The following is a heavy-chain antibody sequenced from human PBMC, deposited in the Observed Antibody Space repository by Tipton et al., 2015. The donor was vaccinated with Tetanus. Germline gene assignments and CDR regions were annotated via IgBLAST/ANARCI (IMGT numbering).Heavy chain of an antibody. D-gene: IGHD3-10*01. J-gene: IGHJ1*01. CDR1: GYTFINFG. V-gene: IGHV1-18*01. CDR2: ISAYNGET. Sequence: QVQLVQSGAAMKKPGASVKVSCKASGYTFINFGISWLRQSPGQGPEWMGWISAYNGETAIAQKFEGKISMTRNTSTASAYMALRSLRSDDAAFYYCAREASGYYYGAGGFGYLQYWGQGTLVTVSS. CDR3: AREASGYYYGAGGFGYLQY.